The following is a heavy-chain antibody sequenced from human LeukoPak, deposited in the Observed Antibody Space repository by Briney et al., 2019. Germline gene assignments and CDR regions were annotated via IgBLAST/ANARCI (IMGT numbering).Heavy chain of an antibody. V-gene: IGHV4-34*01. Sequence: PSETLSLTCAVYGGSFSGYYWSWIRQPPGKGLEWIGEINHSGSTNYNLSLKSRVTISVDTSKNQFSLKLSSVTAADTAVYYCARAVSITMVRGVALPFDYWGQGTLVTVSS. CDR2: INHSGST. J-gene: IGHJ4*02. CDR1: GGSFSGYY. CDR3: ARAVSITMVRGVALPFDY. D-gene: IGHD3-10*01.